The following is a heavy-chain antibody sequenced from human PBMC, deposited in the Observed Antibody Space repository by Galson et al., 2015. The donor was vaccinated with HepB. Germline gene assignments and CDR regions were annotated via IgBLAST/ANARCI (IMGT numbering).Heavy chain of an antibody. CDR2: INPSGGRT. J-gene: IGHJ4*02. CDR1: GYTFTSYY. V-gene: IGHV1-46*01. CDR3: ARDKSTIRRIMITFGGAREPDY. D-gene: IGHD3-16*01. Sequence: SVKVSCKASGYTFTSYYMHWVRQAPGQGLEWMGIINPSGGRTSYAQKFQGRVTMTRDTSTSTVYMELSSLRSEDTAVYYCARDKSTIRRIMITFGGAREPDYWGQGTLVTVSS.